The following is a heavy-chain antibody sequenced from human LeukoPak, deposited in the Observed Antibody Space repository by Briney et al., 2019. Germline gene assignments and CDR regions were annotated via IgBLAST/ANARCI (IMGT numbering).Heavy chain of an antibody. V-gene: IGHV1-46*01. CDR2: INPSGGST. CDR1: GYTFTSYY. D-gene: IGHD2-8*01. Sequence: ASVKVSCKASGYTFTSYYMHWVRQAPGQGLEWMGIINPSGGSTSYAQKFQGRVTMTRDTSTSTVYMELSSLRSEGTAVYYCARDLAYCTNGVCAAEDGYYYGMDVWGQGTTVTVSS. CDR3: ARDLAYCTNGVCAAEDGYYYGMDV. J-gene: IGHJ6*02.